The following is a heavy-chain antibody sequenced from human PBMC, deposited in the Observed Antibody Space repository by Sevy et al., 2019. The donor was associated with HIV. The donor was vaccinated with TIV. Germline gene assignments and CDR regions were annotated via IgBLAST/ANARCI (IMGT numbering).Heavy chain of an antibody. Sequence: QLGGSLRLSCAASGFNVSTNYMSWVRQAPGKGLEWLSIMFSDGGKYYADSVKGRFTISRDSSKNTLYLQMNSLRAEDTAVYYCARLGIAVARESDYWGQGTLVTVSS. CDR2: MFSDGGK. V-gene: IGHV3-53*01. D-gene: IGHD6-19*01. CDR3: ARLGIAVARESDY. CDR1: GFNVSTNY. J-gene: IGHJ4*02.